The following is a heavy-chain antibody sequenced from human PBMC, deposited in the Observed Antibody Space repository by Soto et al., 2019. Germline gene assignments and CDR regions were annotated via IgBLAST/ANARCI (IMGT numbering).Heavy chain of an antibody. CDR2: ISSNGGST. D-gene: IGHD3-22*01. CDR1: GFTYSSYA. CDR3: VYTYYYDSSGSQYIAY. Sequence: GGPLRLSCSASGFTYSSYAMHWVRQAPGKGLEYVSAISSNGGSTYYADSVKGRFTISRDNSKNTLYLQMSSLRAEDTAVYYCVYTYYYDSSGSQYIAYWGQGTLVTVSS. V-gene: IGHV3-64D*08. J-gene: IGHJ4*02.